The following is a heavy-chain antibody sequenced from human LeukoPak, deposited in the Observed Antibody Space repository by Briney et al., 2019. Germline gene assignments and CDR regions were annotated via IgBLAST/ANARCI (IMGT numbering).Heavy chain of an antibody. D-gene: IGHD6-13*01. CDR3: ARDTIAADFIDY. CDR2: TSAHNGNT. CDR1: GYTFTTYG. Sequence: ASVKVSCKASGYTFTTYGITWVRHAPGQGLEWMGWTSAHNGNTKYAQKLQGRVTMTTDTSTRTAYMQLRSLRSDAAAVYYCARDTIAADFIDYWGQGTLVAVSS. V-gene: IGHV1-18*01. J-gene: IGHJ4*02.